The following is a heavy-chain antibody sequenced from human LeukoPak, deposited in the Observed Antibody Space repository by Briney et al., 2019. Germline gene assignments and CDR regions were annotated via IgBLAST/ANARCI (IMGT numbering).Heavy chain of an antibody. CDR2: ISSSGDST. CDR3: AKRSGGYFFDY. CDR1: GFTFSTYW. J-gene: IGHJ4*02. D-gene: IGHD3-22*01. Sequence: GGSLRLSCAASGFTFSTYWMHWVRQAPGKGLLWVSTISSSGDSTYYADSVKGRFTISRDNSKNTLYLQINSLRAEDTAVYYCAKRSGGYFFDYWGQGTLVTVSS. V-gene: IGHV3-23*01.